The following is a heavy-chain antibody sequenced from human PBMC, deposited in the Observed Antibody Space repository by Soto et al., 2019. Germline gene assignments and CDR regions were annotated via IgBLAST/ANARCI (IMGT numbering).Heavy chain of an antibody. J-gene: IGHJ4*01. CDR2: IKSKTDGGTL. CDR3: TTDSYSSIIVVRFDY. V-gene: IGHV3-15*07. CDR1: GFTFSNAW. D-gene: IGHD3-22*01. Sequence: PGGSLRLSCAASGFTFSNAWINWVRQAPGKGLEWVGRIKSKTDGGTLDYAAPVKGRFAISRDDSKNMVYLQMNSLRTDDIGIYYCTTDSYSSIIVVRFDYWGNGTLVTVSS.